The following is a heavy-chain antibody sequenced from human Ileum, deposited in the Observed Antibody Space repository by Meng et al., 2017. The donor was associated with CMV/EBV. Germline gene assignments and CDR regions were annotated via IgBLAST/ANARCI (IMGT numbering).Heavy chain of an antibody. CDR3: ARSDYSGNYFALDY. CDR2: VYSSGST. J-gene: IGHJ4*02. CDR1: GGSISGYH. Sequence: QVQLEESGPGLVKPSETLSLTCTVSGGSISGYHWNWIRQSAGKGLEWIGRVYSSGSTNFNPSLKSRLTMSVDTSTNQVSLDLSSVTAADTAVYYCARSDYSGNYFALDYWGPGSLVTVSS. D-gene: IGHD1-26*01. V-gene: IGHV4-4*07.